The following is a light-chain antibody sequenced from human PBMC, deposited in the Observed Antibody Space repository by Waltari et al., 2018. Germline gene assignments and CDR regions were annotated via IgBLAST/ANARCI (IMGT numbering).Light chain of an antibody. Sequence: EIVLTQSPATLSLSPGERATLSCRASQSVSRYLAWYQQQPGQAPRLLIYDASNRATGIPARFSGSGSGTDFPLTISSLEPEDFAVYYCQRRGHWPPGATFGPGTRVDIK. V-gene: IGKV3-11*01. CDR2: DAS. CDR1: QSVSRY. J-gene: IGKJ3*01. CDR3: QRRGHWPPGAT.